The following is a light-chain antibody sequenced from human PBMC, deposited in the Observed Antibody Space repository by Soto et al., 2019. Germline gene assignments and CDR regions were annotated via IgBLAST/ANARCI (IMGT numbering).Light chain of an antibody. CDR2: YDR. CDR3: QVWASSSDHAGV. CDR1: NIGSQS. V-gene: IGLV3-21*01. J-gene: IGLJ2*01. Sequence: SHVLTQPPSVSVSPGNTARITCGGNNIGSQSVHWYQQKPGQAPVLVVFYDRVRPSGIPDRFSGSNSGNTATLSISRVEAGDEADYYCQVWASSSDHAGVFGGGTKVIVL.